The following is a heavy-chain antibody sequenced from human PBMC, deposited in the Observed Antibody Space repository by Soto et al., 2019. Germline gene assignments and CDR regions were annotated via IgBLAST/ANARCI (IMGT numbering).Heavy chain of an antibody. CDR1: GFSFSLYG. CDR3: AKEWYYDFWSGYSYGMDV. J-gene: IGHJ6*02. CDR2: ISYDGSNK. Sequence: GGSLRLSCAASGFSFSLYGMQWVRQAPGKGLEWVAVISYDGSNKYYADSVKGRFTISRDNSKNTLYLQMNSLRAEDTAVYYCAKEWYYDFWSGYSYGMDVWGQGTTVTVSS. V-gene: IGHV3-30*18. D-gene: IGHD3-3*01.